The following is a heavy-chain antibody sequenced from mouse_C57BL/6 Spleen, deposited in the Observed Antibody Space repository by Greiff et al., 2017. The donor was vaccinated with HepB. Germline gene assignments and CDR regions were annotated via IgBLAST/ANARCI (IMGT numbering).Heavy chain of an antibody. CDR2: INPSSGYT. J-gene: IGHJ4*01. V-gene: IGHV1-7*01. CDR1: GYTFTSYW. CDR3: AREEPYDYDVMDY. Sequence: VQLQQSGAELAKPGASVKLSCKASGYTFTSYWMHWVKQRPGQGLEWIGYINPSSGYTKYNQKFKDKATLTADKSSSTAYLQLSSLTYEDSAVYYCAREEPYDYDVMDYWGQGTSVTVSS.